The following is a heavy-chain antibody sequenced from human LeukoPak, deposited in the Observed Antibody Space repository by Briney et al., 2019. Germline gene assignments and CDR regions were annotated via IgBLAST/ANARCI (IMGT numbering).Heavy chain of an antibody. CDR2: IYYSGST. J-gene: IGHJ5*02. D-gene: IGHD3-22*01. CDR1: DGSISSGGYY. Sequence: SQTLSLTCTVSDGSISSGGYYWSWIRQHPGKGLEWIGYIYYSGSTYYNPSLKSRVTISVDTSKNQFSLKLSSVTAADTAVYYCARVTYYYDSSGSFLIDPWGQGTLVTVSS. CDR3: ARVTYYYDSSGSFLIDP. V-gene: IGHV4-31*03.